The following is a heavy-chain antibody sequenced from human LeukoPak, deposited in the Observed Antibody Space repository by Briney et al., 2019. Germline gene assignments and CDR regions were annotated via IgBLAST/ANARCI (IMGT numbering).Heavy chain of an antibody. CDR1: GFTVSNNY. CDR3: ARFYFDSSGQNSRAY. D-gene: IGHD3-22*01. Sequence: GGSLRLSCAVSGFTVSNNYMSWVRQAPGKGQEWVSVIYSTGGIHYADSVKGRFTISRDSSKNTLFLQMSNLRAEDTAVYYCARFYFDSSGQNSRAYWGQGTQVTVSA. J-gene: IGHJ4*02. V-gene: IGHV3-66*01. CDR2: IYSTGGI.